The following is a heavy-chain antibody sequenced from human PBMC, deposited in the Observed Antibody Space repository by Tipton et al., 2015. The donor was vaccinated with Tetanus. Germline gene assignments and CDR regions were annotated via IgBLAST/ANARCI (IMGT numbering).Heavy chain of an antibody. Sequence: TLSLTCTVSGGSISSSSYYWGWIRQPPGKGLEWIGSIYYSGNTYYNPALKSRVTISVDTSKNQFSLKLRSVTAADTAVYYCARLYSYGSLYWFDPWGQGTLVTVSS. CDR1: GGSISSSSYY. J-gene: IGHJ5*02. V-gene: IGHV4-39*07. CDR3: ARLYSYGSLYWFDP. CDR2: IYYSGNT. D-gene: IGHD5-18*01.